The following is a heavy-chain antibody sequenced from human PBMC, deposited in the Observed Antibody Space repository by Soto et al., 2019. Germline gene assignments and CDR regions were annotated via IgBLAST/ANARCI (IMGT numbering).Heavy chain of an antibody. V-gene: IGHV1-3*01. J-gene: IGHJ6*02. CDR3: GRSVVGATGEILYNAMDV. CDR2: INPASGHT. CDR1: GYTFTTYA. D-gene: IGHD1-26*01. Sequence: ASVKVSCKASGYTFTTYALRWVRQAPGQRPEWMGWINPASGHTKYSKKFQDRVTITRDTSASTGYMELSSLRSEDTAVYYCGRSVVGATGEILYNAMDVWGQGTTVTVSS.